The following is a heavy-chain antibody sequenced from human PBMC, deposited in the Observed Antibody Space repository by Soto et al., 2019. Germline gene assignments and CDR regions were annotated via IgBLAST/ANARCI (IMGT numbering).Heavy chain of an antibody. CDR1: GFTFSSYG. V-gene: IGHV3-33*01. J-gene: IGHJ5*02. Sequence: GGSLRLSCAASGFTFSSYGMHWVRQAPGKGLEWVAVIWYDGSNKYYADSVKGRFTISRDNSKNTLYLKMNSLRAEDTAVYYCARGEARETYYDILTGYYTGSNWFDPWGQGTLVTVSS. CDR2: IWYDGSNK. D-gene: IGHD3-9*01. CDR3: ARGEARETYYDILTGYYTGSNWFDP.